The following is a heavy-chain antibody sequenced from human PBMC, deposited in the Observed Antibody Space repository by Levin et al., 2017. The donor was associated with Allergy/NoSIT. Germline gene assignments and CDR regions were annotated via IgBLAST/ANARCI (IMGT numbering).Heavy chain of an antibody. CDR1: GGSISSYY. D-gene: IGHD3-22*01. V-gene: IGHV4-59*01. J-gene: IGHJ4*02. Sequence: SETLSLTCTVSGGSISSYYWSWIRQPPGKGLEWIGYIYYSGSTNYNPSLKSRVTISVDTSKNQFSLKLSSVTEADTAVYYCTRGGHYDSKADYWGQGTLVTVSS. CDR2: IYYSGST. CDR3: TRGGHYDSKADY.